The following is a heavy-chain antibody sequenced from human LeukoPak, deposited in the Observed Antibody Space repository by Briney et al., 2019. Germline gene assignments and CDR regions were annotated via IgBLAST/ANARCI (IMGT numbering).Heavy chain of an antibody. CDR2: ISNSKGISD. V-gene: IGHV3-23*01. J-gene: IGHJ4*02. CDR1: GFTLTSYP. Sequence: GGSLRLSCALSGFTLTSYPMSWVRQVPGKGLEWVSGISNSKGISDYYADSVKGRFTISRDNSKNTLYLQMNSLRAEDTAVYYCVKRRDAYPIRGTFDSWGQGALVTVSS. D-gene: IGHD5-24*01. CDR3: VKRRDAYPIRGTFDS.